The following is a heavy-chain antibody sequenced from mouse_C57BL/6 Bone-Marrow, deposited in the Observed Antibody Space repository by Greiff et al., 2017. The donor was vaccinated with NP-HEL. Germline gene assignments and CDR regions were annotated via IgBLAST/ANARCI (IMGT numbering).Heavy chain of an antibody. CDR2: IWTGGGT. Sequence: QVQLKQSGPGLVAPSQSLSITCTVSGFSLTSYAISWVRQPPGKGLEWLGVIWTGGGTTYNSALKSRLSISKDNSKSQVFLKMNSLQTDDTARYYCARTYYGRGYFDGWGTGTTVTVSS. CDR1: GFSLTSYA. V-gene: IGHV2-9-1*01. D-gene: IGHD1-1*01. CDR3: ARTYYGRGYFDG. J-gene: IGHJ1*03.